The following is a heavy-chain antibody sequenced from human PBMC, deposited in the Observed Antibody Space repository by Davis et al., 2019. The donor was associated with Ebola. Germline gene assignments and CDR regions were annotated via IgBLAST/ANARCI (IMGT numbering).Heavy chain of an antibody. CDR3: ARDDGSGSYLVYYYYGMDV. Sequence: PGGSLRLSCAASGFTFSSYGMHWVRQAPGKGLEWVAVIWYDGSNKYYADSVKGRFTISRDNSKNTLYLQMNSLRAEDTAVYYCARDDGSGSYLVYYYYGMDVWGKGTTVTVSS. CDR1: GFTFSSYG. J-gene: IGHJ6*04. D-gene: IGHD3-10*01. V-gene: IGHV3-33*08. CDR2: IWYDGSNK.